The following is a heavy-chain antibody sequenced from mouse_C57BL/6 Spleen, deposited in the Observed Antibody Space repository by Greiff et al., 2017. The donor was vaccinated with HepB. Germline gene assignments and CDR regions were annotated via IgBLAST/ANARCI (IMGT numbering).Heavy chain of an antibody. CDR1: GYSFTDYN. Sequence: EVQLQQSGPELVKPGASVKISCKASGYSFTDYNMNWVKQSNGKSLEWIGVINPNYGTTSYNQKFKGNATLTVDQSSSTAYMQLNSLTSEDSAVYYCARGGNYVNYYAMDYWGQGTSVTVSS. CDR3: ARGGNYVNYYAMDY. CDR2: INPNYGTT. D-gene: IGHD2-1*01. V-gene: IGHV1-39*01. J-gene: IGHJ4*01.